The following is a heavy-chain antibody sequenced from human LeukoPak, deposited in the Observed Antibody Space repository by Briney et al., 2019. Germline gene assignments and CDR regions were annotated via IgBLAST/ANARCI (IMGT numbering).Heavy chain of an antibody. V-gene: IGHV4-61*02. D-gene: IGHD3-22*01. Sequence: SETLSLTCTVSGGSISSNNYYWNWIRQPAGKGLEWIGRIYTSGSTSGSTNYNPSLKSRVTISVDTSKNHFSLKLSSVTAADTAVYYCARGQWLPVFDFWGQGTLVTVSS. CDR2: IYTSGS. CDR1: GGSISSNNYY. J-gene: IGHJ4*02. CDR3: ARGQWLPVFDF.